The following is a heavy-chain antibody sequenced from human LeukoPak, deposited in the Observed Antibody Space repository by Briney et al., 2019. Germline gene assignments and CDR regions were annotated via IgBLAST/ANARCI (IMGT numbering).Heavy chain of an antibody. CDR1: GVSFSGYY. D-gene: IGHD4-23*01. CDR3: ARLVVTRFDY. V-gene: IGHV4-34*01. J-gene: IGHJ4*02. CDR2: INHSGST. Sequence: SETLSLTCAVYGVSFSGYYWSWIRQPPGKGLEWIGEINHSGSTNYNPSLKSRVTISVDTSKNQFSLKLSSVTAADTAVYYCARLVVTRFDYWGQGTLVTVSS.